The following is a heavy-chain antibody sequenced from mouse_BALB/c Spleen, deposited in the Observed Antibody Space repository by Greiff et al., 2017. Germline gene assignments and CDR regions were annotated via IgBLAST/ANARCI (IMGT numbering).Heavy chain of an antibody. V-gene: IGHV1-18*01. J-gene: IGHJ4*01. Sequence: VHVKQSGPELVKPGASVKIPCKASGYTFTDYNMDWVKQSHGKSLEWIGDINPNNGGTIYNQKFKGKATLTVDKSSSTAYMELRSLTSEDTAVYYCARRDWDEHYAMDYWGQGTSVTVSS. CDR1: GYTFTDYN. D-gene: IGHD4-1*01. CDR2: INPNNGGT. CDR3: ARRDWDEHYAMDY.